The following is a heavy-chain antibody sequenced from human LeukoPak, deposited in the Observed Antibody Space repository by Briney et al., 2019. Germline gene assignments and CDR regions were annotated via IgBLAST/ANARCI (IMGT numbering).Heavy chain of an antibody. CDR1: GDSISSYY. V-gene: IGHV4-59*01. Sequence: SETLSLTCTVSGDSISSYYWSWIRQPAGKGLEWIGEIYHSGSTNYNPSLKSRVTISVDTSKNQFSLKLSSVTAADTAVYYCARAEQWLSWFDPWGQGTLVTVSS. CDR2: IYHSGST. J-gene: IGHJ5*02. D-gene: IGHD6-19*01. CDR3: ARAEQWLSWFDP.